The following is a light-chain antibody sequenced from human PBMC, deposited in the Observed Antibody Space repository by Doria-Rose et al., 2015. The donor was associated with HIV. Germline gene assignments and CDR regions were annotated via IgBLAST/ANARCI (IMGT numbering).Light chain of an antibody. CDR3: GTWDTSLSTGGV. V-gene: IGLV1-51*02. CDR1: SSTIGNNY. CDR2: KND. J-gene: IGLJ1*01. Sequence: KVTLSCSGSSSTIGNNYVSWYQLLPGTAPKLLIYKNDKRPSGIPDRFSGSKSGTSATLGITGLQTGDEADYYCGTWDTSLSTGGVFGTGTKVTVL.